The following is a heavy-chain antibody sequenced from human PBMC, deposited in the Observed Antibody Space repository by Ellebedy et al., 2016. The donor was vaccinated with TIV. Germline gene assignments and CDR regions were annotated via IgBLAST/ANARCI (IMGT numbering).Heavy chain of an antibody. CDR1: EFAFETDW. CDR2: INQEGSDK. D-gene: IGHD1-26*01. J-gene: IGHJ4*02. V-gene: IGHV3-7*01. CDR3: ARGGATRSRYWRN. Sequence: GESLKISCAASEFAFETDWMTWVRQAPGKGLEWVANINQEGSDKSYVDSVKGRFTISSENAKSSLYLQMNSLRAEDTAVYYCARGGATRSRYWRNWGQGALVTVSS.